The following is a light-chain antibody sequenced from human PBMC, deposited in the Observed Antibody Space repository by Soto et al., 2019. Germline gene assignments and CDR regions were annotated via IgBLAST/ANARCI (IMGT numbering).Light chain of an antibody. V-gene: IGLV2-14*01. J-gene: IGLJ3*02. CDR1: SSDVGVYNY. CDR3: SSYTSTSTLV. Sequence: QSALTQPASVSGSPGQSITISCTGTSSDVGVYNYVSWYQQHPGKAPKLRIYDVSNRPLGVSNRFSGSKSGNTASLTISGLQAEDEAAYYCSSYTSTSTLVFGGGTKLTVL. CDR2: DVS.